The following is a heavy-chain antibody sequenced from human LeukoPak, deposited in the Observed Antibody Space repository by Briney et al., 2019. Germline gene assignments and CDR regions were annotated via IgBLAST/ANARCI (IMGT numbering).Heavy chain of an antibody. Sequence: GKSLRLSCAASGFTFRSYAIHWVRQAPGKGLEWVAFISYDGNIKYYADSVKGRFTISRDNSKNTLYLQMNSLRAEDTAVYYCAKDLSGSSWYDTSFDYWGQGTLVTVSS. J-gene: IGHJ4*02. CDR2: ISYDGNIK. CDR1: GFTFRSYA. CDR3: AKDLSGSSWYDTSFDY. D-gene: IGHD6-13*01. V-gene: IGHV3-30-3*01.